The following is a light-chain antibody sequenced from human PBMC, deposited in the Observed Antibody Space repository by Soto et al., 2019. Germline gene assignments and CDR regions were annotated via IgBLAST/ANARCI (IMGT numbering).Light chain of an antibody. CDR1: QSISSW. CDR2: KAS. CDR3: QQYSTYPFT. J-gene: IGKJ3*01. Sequence: DIQMTQSPSTQSASVGDRVTIASRASQSISSWLAWYQQKPGKAPKLLIYKASSLESGVPSRFSGSGSGTEFTLAISGLQPDDLATYYCQQYSTYPFTFGPGTTVDIK. V-gene: IGKV1-5*03.